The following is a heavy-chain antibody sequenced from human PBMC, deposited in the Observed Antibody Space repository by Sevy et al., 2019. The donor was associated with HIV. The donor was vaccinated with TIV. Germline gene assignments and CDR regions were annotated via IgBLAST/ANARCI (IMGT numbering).Heavy chain of an antibody. V-gene: IGHV3-73*01. CDR1: GFTFSGSA. CDR3: TTYLGYCRSTSCHYYFDN. D-gene: IGHD2-2*03. Sequence: GGYLRLSCAASGFTFSGSALHWVRQASGKGLEWVGRIRMKGNSYATANAASVKGRFTISREDSKNSAYLQMTSLKTEDTAVYYCTTYLGYCRSTSCHYYFDNWGQGTLVTVSS. CDR2: IRMKGNSYAT. J-gene: IGHJ4*02.